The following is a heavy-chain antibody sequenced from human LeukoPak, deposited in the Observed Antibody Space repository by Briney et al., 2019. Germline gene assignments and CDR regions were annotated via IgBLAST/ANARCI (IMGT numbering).Heavy chain of an antibody. CDR2: ISGSSSYR. CDR3: SGYSYYFDY. V-gene: IGHV3-21*01. D-gene: IGHD3-22*01. Sequence: GGXLRLSCAASGFPFSDYSMNWVGQAPGKGVEGVSSISGSSSYRFYADSVKGRFTISRDNAKNSLYLQMNSLRAEDTAVYDSSGYSYYFDYWGQGTLVTVSS. CDR1: GFPFSDYS. J-gene: IGHJ4*02.